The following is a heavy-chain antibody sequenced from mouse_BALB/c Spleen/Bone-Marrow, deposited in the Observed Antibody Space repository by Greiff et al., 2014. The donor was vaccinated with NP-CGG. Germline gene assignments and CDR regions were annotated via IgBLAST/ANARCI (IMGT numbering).Heavy chain of an antibody. CDR3: ARGYDYDYAMDY. Sequence: EVQLVESGPGLVKPSQSLSLTCSATCYSITSGYYWNWIRQFPGNKLEWMGYISYNGSNNYNPSLKNRISITRDTSKNQFFLKLNSVTTEDTATYYCARGYDYDYAMDYWGQGTSVTVSS. V-gene: IGHV3-6*02. CDR2: ISYNGSN. D-gene: IGHD2-4*01. J-gene: IGHJ4*01. CDR1: CYSITSGYY.